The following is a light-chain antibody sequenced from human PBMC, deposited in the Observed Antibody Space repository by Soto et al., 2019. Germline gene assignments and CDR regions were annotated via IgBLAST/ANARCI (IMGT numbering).Light chain of an antibody. J-gene: IGKJ4*01. CDR3: QQYGSPPGLT. CDR2: GAS. Sequence: EIVLTQSPGTLSLSPGERATLSCRASQSVSSSYLAWYQQKPGQAPRLLIYGASSRATGITDRFSGSGSGTDFTLTISRLEPEDFAVYYCQQYGSPPGLTFGGGTKVEIK. CDR1: QSVSSSY. V-gene: IGKV3-20*01.